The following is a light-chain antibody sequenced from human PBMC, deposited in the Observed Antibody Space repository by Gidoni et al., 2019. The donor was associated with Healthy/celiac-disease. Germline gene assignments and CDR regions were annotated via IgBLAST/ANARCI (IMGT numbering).Light chain of an antibody. V-gene: IGKV1-5*03. CDR2: KAS. CDR1: QSISSW. J-gene: IGKJ1*01. CDR3: QQYNSYSGTWT. Sequence: DIQMTQSPSTLSAFVGDRVTITCRASQSISSWLAWYQQKPGKAPNLLIYKASRLESGVPSRFSGSGSGTEFTLTISSLQPDDFATYYCQQYNSYSGTWTFGQGTKVEIK.